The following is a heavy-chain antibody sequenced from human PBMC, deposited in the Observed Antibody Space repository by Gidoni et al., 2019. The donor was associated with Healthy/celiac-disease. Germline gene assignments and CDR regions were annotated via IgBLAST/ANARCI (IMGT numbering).Heavy chain of an antibody. D-gene: IGHD4-17*01. CDR2: ISSSSSYI. V-gene: IGHV3-21*01. Sequence: EVQLVESGGGLVKPGGSLRLSCAASGFTFSSYSMNWVRQAPGKGLEWVSSISSSSSYIYYADSVKGRFTISRDNAKNSLYLQMNSLRAEDTAVYYCARDPYGDYVGYFDYWGQGTLVTVSS. CDR3: ARDPYGDYVGYFDY. J-gene: IGHJ4*02. CDR1: GFTFSSYS.